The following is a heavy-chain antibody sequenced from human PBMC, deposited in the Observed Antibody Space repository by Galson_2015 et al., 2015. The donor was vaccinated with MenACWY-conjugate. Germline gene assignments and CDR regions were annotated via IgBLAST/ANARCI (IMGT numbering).Heavy chain of an antibody. CDR2: IGGSGNYI. Sequence: SLRLSCAASGFTFSSYSMNWVRHTPGKGLEWVSCIGGSGNYISYADSVKGRFTISRDNAENSLYLQMDSLRVEDTAVYYCARTAGPAVYSGYVFDYWGQGTLVAVSS. V-gene: IGHV3-21*06. CDR1: GFTFSSYS. CDR3: ARTAGPAVYSGYVFDY. D-gene: IGHD5-12*01. J-gene: IGHJ4*02.